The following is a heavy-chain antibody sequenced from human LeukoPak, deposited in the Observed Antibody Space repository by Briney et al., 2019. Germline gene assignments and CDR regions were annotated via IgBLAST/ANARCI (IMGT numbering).Heavy chain of an antibody. CDR3: ARQSTPHGNFDY. CDR2: LGTAGDT. V-gene: IGHV3-13*01. Sequence: SCKASGYTLTNYAMHWVRQPAGEGLEWVSALGTAGDTFYPGSVKGRFTISRDNAKKSLFLQMNSLRVEDTAIYYCARQSTPHGNFDYWGQGTLVTVSS. J-gene: IGHJ4*02. CDR1: GYTLTNYA. D-gene: IGHD5-24*01.